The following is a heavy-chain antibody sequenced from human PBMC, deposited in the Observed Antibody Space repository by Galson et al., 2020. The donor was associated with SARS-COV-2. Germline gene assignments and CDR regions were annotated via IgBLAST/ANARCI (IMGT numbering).Heavy chain of an antibody. J-gene: IGHJ2*01. CDR1: GGSISSYY. CDR2: IYYTGSS. V-gene: IGHV4-59*12. D-gene: IGHD2-15*01. Sequence: SETLSLTCTVSGGSISSYYWSWIRQPPGKGLEWIGYIYYTGSSDYNPSLKSRVRISVDTTKNRFSLKLTSVTAADTAVYYCARGLDGGGGYWCFDLWGRGTLVTVSS. CDR3: ARGLDGGGGYWCFDL.